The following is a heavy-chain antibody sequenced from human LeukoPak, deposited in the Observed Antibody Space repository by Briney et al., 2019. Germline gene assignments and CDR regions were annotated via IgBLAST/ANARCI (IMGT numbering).Heavy chain of an antibody. CDR2: ISPDGSTT. V-gene: IGHV3-74*01. CDR1: GFSISSYW. D-gene: IGHD4-11*01. CDR3: TRDRTTITLFEL. J-gene: IGHJ4*02. Sequence: GGSLRLSCAASGFSISSYWMHWVRHVPGKGLVWVSRISPDGSTTGYADSVKGRFTASRDNARNTLYLQINSLRAEDSAVYYCTRDRTTITLFELWGQGTLVTVSS.